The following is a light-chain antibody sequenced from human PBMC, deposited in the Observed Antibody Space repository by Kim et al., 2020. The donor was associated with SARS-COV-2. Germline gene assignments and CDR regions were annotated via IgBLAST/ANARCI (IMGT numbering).Light chain of an antibody. Sequence: YPGPTASITRPGEKLGGKNACLYQQKPGQSPVLVIYQDSKRPSGIPERFSGSNSGNTATLTISGTQAMDEADYYCQAWDSSFYVFGTGTKVTVL. J-gene: IGLJ1*01. CDR2: QDS. CDR1: KLGGKN. V-gene: IGLV3-1*01. CDR3: QAWDSSFYV.